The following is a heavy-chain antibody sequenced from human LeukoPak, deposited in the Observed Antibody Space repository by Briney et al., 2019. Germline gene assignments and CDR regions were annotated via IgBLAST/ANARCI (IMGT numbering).Heavy chain of an antibody. CDR1: GGSISSGDYY. V-gene: IGHV4-30-4*01. Sequence: SETLSLTCTVSGGSISSGDYYWSWIRQPPGKGPEWIGYIYYSGSTYYNPSLKSRVTISVDTSKNQFSLKLSSVTAADTAVYYCARARNGITYDYWGQGTLVTVSS. CDR3: ARARNGITYDY. CDR2: IYYSGST. J-gene: IGHJ4*02. D-gene: IGHD3-3*01.